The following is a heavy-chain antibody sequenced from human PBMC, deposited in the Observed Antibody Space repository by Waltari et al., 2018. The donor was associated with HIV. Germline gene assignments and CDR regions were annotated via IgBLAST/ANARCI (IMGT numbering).Heavy chain of an antibody. Sequence: QVQLVQSGAEVKKPGASVKVSCKASGYTFTSYYMHWVRQAPGQGLEVMGISNPSGGSTSYAKKFQGRVTMTRDTSTSTVYIELSSLISEDTAVYYCARSYYYDSSCYLDYWGQGTLFTVSS. D-gene: IGHD3-22*01. J-gene: IGHJ4*02. CDR2: SNPSGGST. V-gene: IGHV1-46*03. CDR3: ARSYYYDSSCYLDY. CDR1: GYTFTSYY.